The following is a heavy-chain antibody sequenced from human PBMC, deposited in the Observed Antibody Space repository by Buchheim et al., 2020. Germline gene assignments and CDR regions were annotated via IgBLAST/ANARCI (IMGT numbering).Heavy chain of an antibody. D-gene: IGHD6-19*01. CDR2: ISSSSSTI. CDR1: GFTFSSYS. V-gene: IGHV3-48*02. J-gene: IGHJ4*02. Sequence: EVQLVESGGGLVQPGGSLRLSCAASGFTFSSYSMNWVRQAPGKGLEWVSYISSSSSTIYYADSVKGRFTISRDNAKNSLYLQMKSLRDEDTAVYYCARDDRYSSGWLFEDWGQGTL. CDR3: ARDDRYSSGWLFED.